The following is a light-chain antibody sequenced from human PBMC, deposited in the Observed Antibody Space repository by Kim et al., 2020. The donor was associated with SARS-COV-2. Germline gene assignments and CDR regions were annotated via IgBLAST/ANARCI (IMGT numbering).Light chain of an antibody. V-gene: IGLV4-69*01. CDR1: TGHTSYA. CDR2: LNYDGSH. Sequence: QLVLTQSPSASASLGASVKLTCTLTTGHTSYAIAWYQQQPGKGPRYLMKLNYDGSHVKGDGIPDRFSGSSSGAERSLTISSLQSEDEGDYYCQTWSSGLQRMFGGGTQLTVL. J-gene: IGLJ7*01. CDR3: QTWSSGLQRM.